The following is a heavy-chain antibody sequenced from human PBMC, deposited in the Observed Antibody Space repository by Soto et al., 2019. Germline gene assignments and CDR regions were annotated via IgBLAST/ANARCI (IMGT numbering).Heavy chain of an antibody. V-gene: IGHV3-7*03. CDR2: IKLAASEQ. CDR3: SRDSGDGSCASVNHYFDY. CDR1: GFTFGYYW. D-gene: IGHD3-10*01. Sequence: RLSCAASGFTFGYYWMRLVRQAPGKGLVWLATIKLAASEQKYVDSVKGRRTLSRDNAKISLYLQMDSLRVEDTAVYYCSRDSGDGSCASVNHYFDYWGHGTPVTVSS. J-gene: IGHJ4*01.